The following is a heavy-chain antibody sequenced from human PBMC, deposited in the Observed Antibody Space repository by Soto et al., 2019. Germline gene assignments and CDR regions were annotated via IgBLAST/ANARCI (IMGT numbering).Heavy chain of an antibody. CDR2: IYYSGST. V-gene: IGHV4-31*03. D-gene: IGHD6-6*01. CDR1: GGSISSGGYY. CDR3: ARGLAARRVDY. J-gene: IGHJ4*02. Sequence: SETLSLTCTVSGGSISSGGYYWSWIRQHPGKGLEWIGYIYYSGSTYYNPSLKSRVTISVDTSKNQFSLKLSSVTAADTAVYYCARGLAARRVDYWGQGTLVTVSS.